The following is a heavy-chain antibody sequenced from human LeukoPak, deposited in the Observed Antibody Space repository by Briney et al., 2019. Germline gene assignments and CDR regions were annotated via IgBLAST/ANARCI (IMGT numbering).Heavy chain of an antibody. J-gene: IGHJ4*02. V-gene: IGHV4-59*01. CDR2: IYYTGST. CDR1: GGSISSYY. CDR3: ARVGFGHTPHPIDY. Sequence: PSESLSLTCTVSGGSISSYYWSWIRQPPGKGLEWIGYIYYTGSTNYNPSLKSRDTISVDTSKSQLCLGLSSVTAADTAVYYCARVGFGHTPHPIDYWGQGNLVTVSS. D-gene: IGHD3-3*01.